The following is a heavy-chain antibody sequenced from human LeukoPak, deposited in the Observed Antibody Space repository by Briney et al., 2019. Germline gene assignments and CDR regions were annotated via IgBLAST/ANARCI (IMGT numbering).Heavy chain of an antibody. J-gene: IGHJ4*02. CDR3: ARVSKKWELLSRDFDY. CDR1: GFTFSSYA. Sequence: TGGSLRLSCAASGFTFSSYAMHWVRQAPGKGLEWVAVISYDGSNKYYADSVKGRFTISRDNSKNTLYLQMNSLRAEDTAVYYCARVSKKWELLSRDFDYWGQGTLVTVSS. CDR2: ISYDGSNK. V-gene: IGHV3-30-3*01. D-gene: IGHD1-26*01.